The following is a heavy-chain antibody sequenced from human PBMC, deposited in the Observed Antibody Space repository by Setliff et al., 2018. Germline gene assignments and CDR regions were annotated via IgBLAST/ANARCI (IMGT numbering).Heavy chain of an antibody. CDR2: TQYDGKKK. V-gene: IGHV3-30*02. CDR3: GRTQVVPASTYSIDY. Sequence: GGSLRLSCTASGFNFGGYGMHWVRQAPGKGLEWVSFTQYDGKKKDYADSVKGRFTISRDNSKNTLFLQMNSLRVEDTAVYYCGRTQVVPASTYSIDYWGQGTLVTVSS. CDR1: GFNFGGYG. D-gene: IGHD2-2*01. J-gene: IGHJ4*02.